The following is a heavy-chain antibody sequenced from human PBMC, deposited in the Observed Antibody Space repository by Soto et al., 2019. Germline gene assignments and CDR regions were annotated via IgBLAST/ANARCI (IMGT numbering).Heavy chain of an antibody. Sequence: KPSETLSLTCTISVGSISPYSGTWMRQSPGKGLEWIGYVSHSGRTFYTPSLKSRLTMSLDTSRSQFSLRLKSVSAADTAVYYCARLLGGYDDYGGWFAPWGQGTLVTAPQ. J-gene: IGHJ5*02. V-gene: IGHV4-59*01. CDR1: VGSISPYS. CDR3: ARLLGGYDDYGGWFAP. D-gene: IGHD4-17*01. CDR2: VSHSGRT.